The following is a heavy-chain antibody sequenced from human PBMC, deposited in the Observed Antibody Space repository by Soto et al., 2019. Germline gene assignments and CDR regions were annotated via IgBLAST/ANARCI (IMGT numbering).Heavy chain of an antibody. CDR1: GYTFTSCG. Sequence: GVLVRVSWKDSGYTFTSCGISWVRQAPGQGLEWMGWISAYNGNTNYAQKLQGRVTMTTDTSTSTAYMELRSLRSDDTAVYYCARWGIAAAGTDAFDIWGQGTMVTVSS. V-gene: IGHV1-18*01. D-gene: IGHD6-13*01. CDR2: ISAYNGNT. CDR3: ARWGIAAAGTDAFDI. J-gene: IGHJ3*02.